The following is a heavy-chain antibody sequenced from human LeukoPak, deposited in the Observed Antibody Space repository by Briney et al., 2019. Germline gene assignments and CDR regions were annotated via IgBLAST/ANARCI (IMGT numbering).Heavy chain of an antibody. Sequence: PGGSLRLSCTASGFTFSGYAIHWVRQAPGKGLEWVAVIWSDGSNKYYADSVKGRFTISRDNSKNTLNLQMNSLRAEDTAVYYCARHLYSNGWYNCFDYWGQGTLVTVSS. CDR3: ARHLYSNGWYNCFDY. CDR1: GFTFSGYA. CDR2: IWSDGSNK. V-gene: IGHV3-33*08. D-gene: IGHD6-19*01. J-gene: IGHJ4*02.